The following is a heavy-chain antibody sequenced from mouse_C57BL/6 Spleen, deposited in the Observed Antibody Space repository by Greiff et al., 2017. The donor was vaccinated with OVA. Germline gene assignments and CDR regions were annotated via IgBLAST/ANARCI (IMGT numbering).Heavy chain of an antibody. CDR1: GFSLTSYG. CDR3: ANRSGYAMDY. V-gene: IGHV2-9*01. CDR2: IWGGGST. D-gene: IGHD4-1*01. Sequence: VQLQESGPGLVAPSQSLSITCTVSGFSLTSYGVDWVRQPPGKGLEWLGVIWGGGSTNYNAALMSRLSIRKDNSQCQVFLRLNSLQTDDTAMYYCANRSGYAMDYWGQGTSVTVSS. J-gene: IGHJ4*01.